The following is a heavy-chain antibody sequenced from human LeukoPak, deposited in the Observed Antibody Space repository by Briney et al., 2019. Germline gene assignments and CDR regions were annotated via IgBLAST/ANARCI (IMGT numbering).Heavy chain of an antibody. D-gene: IGHD3-3*01. V-gene: IGHV3-21*01. J-gene: IGHJ4*02. Sequence: GGSLRLSCAASGFTFSSYSMNWVRQAPGKGLEWVSSISSSSSYIYYADSVKGRFTISRDNAKNSLYLQMNSLRAEDTAVYYCARDLSEPRLLEWLFPQYYFDYWGQGTLVTVSS. CDR2: ISSSSSYI. CDR1: GFTFSSYS. CDR3: ARDLSEPRLLEWLFPQYYFDY.